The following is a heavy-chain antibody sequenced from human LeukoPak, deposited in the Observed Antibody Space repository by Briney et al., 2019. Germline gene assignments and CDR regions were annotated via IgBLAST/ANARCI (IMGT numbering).Heavy chain of an antibody. J-gene: IGHJ6*02. D-gene: IGHD6-13*01. Sequence: PGGSLRLSCAASGFTVSSNYMSWFRQAPGKGLEWVGFIRSKAYGGTTEYAASVKGRFTISRDDSKSIAYLQMNSLKTEDTAVYYCTRVLGGSSWYRPRYYGMDVWGQGTTVTVSS. CDR1: GFTVSSNY. CDR2: IRSKAYGGTT. V-gene: IGHV3-49*03. CDR3: TRVLGGSSWYRPRYYGMDV.